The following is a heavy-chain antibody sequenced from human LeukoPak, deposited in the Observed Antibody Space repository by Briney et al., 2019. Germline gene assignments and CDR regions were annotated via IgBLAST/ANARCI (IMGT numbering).Heavy chain of an antibody. CDR1: GGSISSGGYY. D-gene: IGHD2-2*01. J-gene: IGHJ4*02. V-gene: IGHV4-31*03. CDR3: ARYCSSTSCRLFDY. CDR2: IYYSGST. Sequence: SETLSLTCTVSGGSISSGGYYWSWIRQHPGKGLEWIGYIYYSGSTYYNPFLKSRVTISVDTSKNQFSLKLSSVTAADTAVYYCARYCSSTSCRLFDYWGQGTLVTVSS.